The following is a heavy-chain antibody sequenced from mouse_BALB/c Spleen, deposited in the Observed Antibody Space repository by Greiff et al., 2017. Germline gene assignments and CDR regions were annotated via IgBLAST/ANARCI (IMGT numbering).Heavy chain of an antibody. J-gene: IGHJ1*01. CDR3: ARGGITSYWYFDV. CDR1: GYSFTSYY. CDR2: IDPFNGGT. Sequence: VQLQQSGPELMKPGASVKISCKASGYSFTSYYMHWVKQSHGKSLEWIGYIDPFNGGTSYNQKFKGKATLTVDKSSSTAYMHLSSLTSEDSAVYYCARGGITSYWYFDVWGAGTTVTGAS. D-gene: IGHD1-1*01. V-gene: IGHV1S135*01.